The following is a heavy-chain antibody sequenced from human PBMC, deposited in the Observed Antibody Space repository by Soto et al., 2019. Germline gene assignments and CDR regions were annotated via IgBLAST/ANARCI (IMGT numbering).Heavy chain of an antibody. V-gene: IGHV3-23*01. J-gene: IGHJ4*02. CDR3: ASSYSSPWFGVDY. Sequence: EVQLLESGGGLVQPGGSLRLSCAASKFTFSNYAMNWVRQTPGKGLEWVSTISGSGGSTYYADSVKGRFTISRDNSKNPLYLQMNSLRAEDTAVYYCASSYSSPWFGVDYWGQGTLVTVSA. CDR1: KFTFSNYA. D-gene: IGHD6-13*01. CDR2: ISGSGGST.